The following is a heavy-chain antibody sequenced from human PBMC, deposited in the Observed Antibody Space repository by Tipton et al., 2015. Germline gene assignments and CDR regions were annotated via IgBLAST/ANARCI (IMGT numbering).Heavy chain of an antibody. CDR2: IYYSGSA. D-gene: IGHD2-21*02. V-gene: IGHV4-61*01. Sequence: TLSLTCTVSGGSISSGSYYWNWIRQHPAKGLEWIGYIYYSGSAHYNPSLMSRVTIGGDTSKNQFSLKLSSVTAADTAVYFCARVGYCGGDCFSGYYGMDVWGPGTTVTVSS. CDR1: GGSISSGSYY. J-gene: IGHJ6*02. CDR3: ARVGYCGGDCFSGYYGMDV.